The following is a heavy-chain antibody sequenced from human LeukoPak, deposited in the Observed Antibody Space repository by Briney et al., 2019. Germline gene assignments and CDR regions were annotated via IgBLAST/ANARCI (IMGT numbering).Heavy chain of an antibody. CDR1: GGSFSGYY. J-gene: IGHJ4*02. V-gene: IGHV4-34*01. Sequence: SETLSLTXAVYGGSFSGYYWSWIRQPPGKGLEWIGEINHSGSTNYNPSLKSRVTISVDTSKNQFSLKLSSVTAADTAVYYCARQEQWLPYYFDYWGRGTLVTVSS. CDR3: ARQEQWLPYYFDY. CDR2: INHSGST. D-gene: IGHD6-19*01.